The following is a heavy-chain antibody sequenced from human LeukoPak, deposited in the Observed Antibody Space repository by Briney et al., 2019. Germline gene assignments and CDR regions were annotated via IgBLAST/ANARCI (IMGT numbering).Heavy chain of an antibody. CDR1: GGSISGDY. Sequence: PSETLSLTCTVSGGSISGDYWSWIRQPPGKGLGWIGYMYYSGSTNYNPSLKSRVTISVDTSKNQFSLKLSFVTAADTAVYYCAGSPPYSGDYQPNWFDPWGRGTLVTVSS. D-gene: IGHD1-26*01. CDR2: MYYSGST. V-gene: IGHV4-59*08. CDR3: AGSPPYSGDYQPNWFDP. J-gene: IGHJ5*02.